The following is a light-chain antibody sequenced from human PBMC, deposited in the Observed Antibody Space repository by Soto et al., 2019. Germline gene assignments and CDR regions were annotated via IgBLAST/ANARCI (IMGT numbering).Light chain of an antibody. V-gene: IGKV2D-30*01. CDR2: QVS. CDR3: LEGTHVPYI. Sequence: VAVTQSPLSLSVPLGQSASISCRCSQSLVYTDGVTYLTWFQQRPGQSPRRLIYQVSNLDSGVPDRFSGSVSGTYFTLRISRVEAEDVGLYYCLEGTHVPYIFGQRTRLEIK. CDR1: QSLVYTDGVTY. J-gene: IGKJ5*01.